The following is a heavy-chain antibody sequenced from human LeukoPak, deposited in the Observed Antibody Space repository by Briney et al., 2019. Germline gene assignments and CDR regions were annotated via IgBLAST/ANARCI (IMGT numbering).Heavy chain of an antibody. CDR2: MNPNSGNT. CDR1: GYTFTSYD. D-gene: IGHD2-2*01. J-gene: IGHJ5*02. V-gene: IGHV1-8*01. CDR3: ARGGPQYPKGWFDP. Sequence: ASVKVSCKASGYTFTSYDINWVRLATGQGLELMGWMNPNSGNTGYAKKFQVRVTMIRNTSISTAYMDLSSLRSEDTAVYYCARGGPQYPKGWFDPWGQGTLVTVSS.